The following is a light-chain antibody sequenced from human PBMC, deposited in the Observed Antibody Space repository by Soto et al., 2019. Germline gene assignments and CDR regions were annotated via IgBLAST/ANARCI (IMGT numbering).Light chain of an antibody. J-gene: IGKJ1*01. V-gene: IGKV1-27*01. Sequence: DIQMTQSPSSLSASVGDRVTITCRASQGISNYLVWYQQKPGNVPKLLIYAATTMESGVPSRFSGSGSGTDFALTISSRQPEDVAAYYCQNYSGSPCTFGQGTKVEIK. CDR3: QNYSGSPCT. CDR1: QGISNY. CDR2: AAT.